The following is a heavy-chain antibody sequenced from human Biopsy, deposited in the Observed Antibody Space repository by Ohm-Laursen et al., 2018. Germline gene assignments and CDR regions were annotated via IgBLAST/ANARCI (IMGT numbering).Heavy chain of an antibody. V-gene: IGHV4-59*01. CDR1: GGSISSYY. Sequence: SETLSLTCSVSGGSISSYYWNWIRQPPGKGLEWIGFIHNSGSTDHNPSLKSRVTVSMDVSNNDFSLKLTSVTAADTAVYYCARALRGYNLSAYYIDSWGQGTLVTVSS. CDR3: ARALRGYNLSAYYIDS. J-gene: IGHJ4*02. CDR2: IHNSGST. D-gene: IGHD3-3*01.